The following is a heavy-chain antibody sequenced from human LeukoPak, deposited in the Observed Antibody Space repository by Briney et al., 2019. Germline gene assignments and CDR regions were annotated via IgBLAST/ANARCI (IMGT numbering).Heavy chain of an antibody. CDR2: ISYDGSNK. V-gene: IGHV3-30*18. D-gene: IGHD3-22*01. CDR1: GFTFSSYW. J-gene: IGHJ4*02. CDR3: AKQMGVVDIYFDY. Sequence: PGGSLRLSCAASGFTFSSYWMHWVRQAPGKGLEWVAVISYDGSNKYYADSVKGRFTISRDNSKNTLYLQMNSLRAEDTAVYYCAKQMGVVDIYFDYWGQGTLVTVSS.